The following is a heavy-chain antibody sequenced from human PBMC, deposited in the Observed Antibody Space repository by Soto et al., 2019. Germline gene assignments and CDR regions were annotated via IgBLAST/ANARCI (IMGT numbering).Heavy chain of an antibody. D-gene: IGHD2-15*01. CDR1: GGSISNYC. V-gene: IGHV4-59*08. J-gene: IGHJ4*02. Sequence: SETLSLTCTVSGGSISNYCWGWIRQPPGKGLEWIAYIYYTGSTNYNPSLKSRGTISIDTSKNQFSLKLSSVTAADTAVYYCARTYCSSGTCYDFFDYWGQGTLVTGSS. CDR2: IYYTGST. CDR3: ARTYCSSGTCYDFFDY.